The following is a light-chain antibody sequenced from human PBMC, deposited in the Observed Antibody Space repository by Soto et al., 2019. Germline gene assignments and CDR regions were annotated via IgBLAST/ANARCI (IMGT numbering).Light chain of an antibody. V-gene: IGLV2-11*01. CDR3: CSYAGSYSYV. CDR2: DVS. J-gene: IGLJ1*01. CDR1: SSDVGGYNY. Sequence: ALTHPRSVSRSPGQSVTISCTGTSSDVGGYNYVSWYQQHPGKAPKLMIYDVSKRPSGVPDRFSGSKSGNTASLTISGLQAEDEADYYCCSYAGSYSYVFGTGTKVTVL.